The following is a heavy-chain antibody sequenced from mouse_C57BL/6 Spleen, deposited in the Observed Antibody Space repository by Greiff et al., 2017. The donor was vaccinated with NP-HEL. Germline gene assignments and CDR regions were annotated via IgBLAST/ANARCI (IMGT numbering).Heavy chain of an antibody. V-gene: IGHV1-4*01. CDR2: INPSSGYT. CDR1: GYTFTSYT. J-gene: IGHJ2*01. Sequence: VQRVESGAELARPGASVKMSCKASGYTFTSYTMHWVKQRPGQGLEWIGYINPSSGYTKYNQKFKDKATLTADKSSSTAYMQLSSLTSEDSAVYYCARHGNYVDYWGQGTTLTVSS. D-gene: IGHD2-1*01. CDR3: ARHGNYVDY.